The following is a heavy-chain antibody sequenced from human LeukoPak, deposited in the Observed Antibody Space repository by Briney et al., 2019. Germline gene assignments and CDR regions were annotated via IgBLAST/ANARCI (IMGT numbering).Heavy chain of an antibody. V-gene: IGHV3-23*01. CDR2: ISGSGGST. CDR3: AKALPGRYCSSTSCSPVFDY. CDR1: GFTFSSYA. Sequence: PGGSLRLSCAASGFTFSSYAMSWVRQAPGKGLEWVSAISGSGGSTYYADSVKGRFTISRDNSKNTLYLQMNSLRAEDTAVYYCAKALPGRYCSSTSCSPVFDYWGQGTLVTVSS. J-gene: IGHJ4*02. D-gene: IGHD2-2*01.